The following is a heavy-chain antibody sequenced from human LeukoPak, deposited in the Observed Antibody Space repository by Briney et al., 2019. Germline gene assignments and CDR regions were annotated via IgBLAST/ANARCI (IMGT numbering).Heavy chain of an antibody. CDR2: INHSGST. CDR3: ARGRIVGATRLDY. J-gene: IGHJ4*02. D-gene: IGHD1-26*01. CDR1: GGSFSGYY. Sequence: PSETLSLTCAVYGGSFSGYYWSWIRQPPGKGLEWIGEINHSGSTNYNPSLKSRVTISVDTSKNQFSLKLSSVTAADTAVYYRARGRIVGATRLDYWGQGTLVTVSS. V-gene: IGHV4-34*01.